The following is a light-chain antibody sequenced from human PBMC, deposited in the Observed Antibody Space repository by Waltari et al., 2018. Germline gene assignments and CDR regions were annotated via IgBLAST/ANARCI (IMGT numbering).Light chain of an antibody. CDR3: QQRSNWPPIT. CDR2: DAS. V-gene: IGKV3-11*01. CDR1: PSVSSY. Sequence: DIVLTQSPATLSLSPGERATLSCRASPSVSSYLAWYQQKPGQAPRLLIHDASNRATGIPARFSGSGSGTDFTLTISSLEPEDFAVYYCQQRSNWPPITFGQGTRLEIK. J-gene: IGKJ5*01.